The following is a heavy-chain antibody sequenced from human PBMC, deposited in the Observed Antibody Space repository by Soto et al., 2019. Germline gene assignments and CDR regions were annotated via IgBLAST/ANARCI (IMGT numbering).Heavy chain of an antibody. Sequence: ASVKVSFKASGYTFTSYGISWVRQAPGQGLEWMGWISAYNGNTNYAQKFQGRVTTTTETSTSTAYMELRSLRSDDTAVYYCARAYSGSYYGSRFDYWGQGTLVTVSS. J-gene: IGHJ4*02. V-gene: IGHV1-18*01. D-gene: IGHD1-26*01. CDR1: GYTFTSYG. CDR3: ARAYSGSYYGSRFDY. CDR2: ISAYNGNT.